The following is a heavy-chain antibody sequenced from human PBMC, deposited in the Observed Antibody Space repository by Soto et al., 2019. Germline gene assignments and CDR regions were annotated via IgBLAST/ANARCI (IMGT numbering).Heavy chain of an antibody. CDR2: IYHSGST. CDR1: GGSISSGGYS. CDR3: ARANLGNWNTRGYWYFDL. D-gene: IGHD1-20*01. J-gene: IGHJ2*01. V-gene: IGHV4-30-2*01. Sequence: QLQLQESGSGLVKPSQTLSLTCAVSGGSISSGGYSWSWIRQPPGKGLEWIGYIYHSGSTYYNPSRKSRVTLSVDRSKNQFSLKLSSVTAADTAVYYCARANLGNWNTRGYWYFDLWGRGTLVTVSS.